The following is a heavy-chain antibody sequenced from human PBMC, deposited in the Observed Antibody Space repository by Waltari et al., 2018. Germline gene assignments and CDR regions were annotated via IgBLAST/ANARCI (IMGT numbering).Heavy chain of an antibody. CDR3: ASRVNGSGSYYIAFDI. J-gene: IGHJ3*02. Sequence: QAPGQGLEWMGGIIPIFGTANYAQKFQGRVTITADESTSTAYMELSSLRSEDTAVYYCASRVNGSGSYYIAFDIWGQGTMVTVSS. CDR2: IIPIFGTA. D-gene: IGHD3-10*01. V-gene: IGHV1-69*01.